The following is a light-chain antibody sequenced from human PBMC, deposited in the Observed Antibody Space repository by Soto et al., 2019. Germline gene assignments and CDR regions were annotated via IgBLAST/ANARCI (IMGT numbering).Light chain of an antibody. V-gene: IGLV1-47*01. CDR2: RNN. CDR3: CSYAGSYTYV. J-gene: IGLJ1*01. CDR1: SSNIGSNY. Sequence: QSVLTQPPSASGTPGQRVTISCSGSSSNIGSNYVYWYQQLPGTAPKLLIYRNNQRPSGVPDRFSGSKSGNTASLTISGLQAEDEADYYCCSYAGSYTYVFRTGTKVTVL.